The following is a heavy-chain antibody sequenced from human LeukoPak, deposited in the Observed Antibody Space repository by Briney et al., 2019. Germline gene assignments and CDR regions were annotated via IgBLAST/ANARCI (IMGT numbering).Heavy chain of an antibody. CDR1: GYTFTSYG. J-gene: IGHJ4*02. D-gene: IGHD6-13*01. Sequence: ASVKVSCKASGYTFTSYGISWVRQAPGQGLEWMGWISAYNGNTNYAQKLQGRVTMTTDTSTSTAYMELRSLRSDDTAVYYCAREAHSSSWYAYYFDYWGQGTLVTVSS. V-gene: IGHV1-18*01. CDR3: AREAHSSSWYAYYFDY. CDR2: ISAYNGNT.